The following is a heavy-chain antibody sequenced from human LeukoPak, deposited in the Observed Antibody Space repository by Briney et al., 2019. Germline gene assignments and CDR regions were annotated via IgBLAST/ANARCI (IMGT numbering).Heavy chain of an antibody. CDR1: GFTFNNYA. V-gene: IGHV3-30*18. Sequence: PGGSLRLSCAASGFTFNNYAMHWVRQSPGRGLEWLAFISYDGYNEDYADSVRGRFSISRDNSKNTLYLQMNSLRPEDTAVYYCAKPKFSVLWFFDYWGQGSLVTVSS. J-gene: IGHJ4*02. CDR2: ISYDGYNE. D-gene: IGHD3-9*01. CDR3: AKPKFSVLWFFDY.